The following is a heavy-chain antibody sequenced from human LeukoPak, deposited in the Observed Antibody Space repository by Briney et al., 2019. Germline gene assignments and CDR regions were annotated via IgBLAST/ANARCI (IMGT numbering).Heavy chain of an antibody. Sequence: GASLKVSCKASGYTFSTYGISWVRQAPGPGLEWIGWISGYNGNTKYVQELQDRITLTRDTSTTTVYMELTSLRSDDTAVYYCARDGMEDVRHSSNWLVRYNYYGMDVWGQGTTVTVSS. CDR2: ISGYNGNT. CDR1: GYTFSTYG. D-gene: IGHD6-13*01. CDR3: ARDGMEDVRHSSNWLVRYNYYGMDV. V-gene: IGHV1-18*01. J-gene: IGHJ6*02.